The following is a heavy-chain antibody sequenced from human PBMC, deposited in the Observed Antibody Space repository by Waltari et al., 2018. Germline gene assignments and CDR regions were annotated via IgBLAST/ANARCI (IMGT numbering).Heavy chain of an antibody. J-gene: IGHJ4*02. D-gene: IGHD1-1*01. CDR1: GFTFINYG. Sequence: EVQLLEYGGGLVQPGGSLRLSCAASGFTFINYGMSWVRQAPGKGLEWVSGISGSGGGTYYADSVKGRFTISRDNSKNTLYLQMNSLRADDSAFYYCARAYNWNDFFDFWGLGTLVTVSS. V-gene: IGHV3-23*01. CDR3: ARAYNWNDFFDF. CDR2: ISGSGGGT.